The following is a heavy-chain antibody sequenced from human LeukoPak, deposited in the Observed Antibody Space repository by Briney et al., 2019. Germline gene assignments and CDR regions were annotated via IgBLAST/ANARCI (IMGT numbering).Heavy chain of an antibody. J-gene: IGHJ4*02. Sequence: PSETLSLTCTVSGGSISSYYWSWIRQPAGKGLKWIGRIYTSGSTNYNASLKSRVSMSVDTSKNQFSLKLSSVTAADTAVFYCARENSGSYREFDYWGQGTQLTVSS. CDR1: GGSISSYY. CDR2: IYTSGST. CDR3: ARENSGSYREFDY. D-gene: IGHD1-26*01. V-gene: IGHV4-4*07.